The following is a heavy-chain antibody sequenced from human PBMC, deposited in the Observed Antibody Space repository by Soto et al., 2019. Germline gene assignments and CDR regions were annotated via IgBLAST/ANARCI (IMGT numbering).Heavy chain of an antibody. Sequence: PSETLSLTCTVSGGSISTYYWSWIRQPPGKGLEWIGYIHYTGITNYNPSLKSRVTISVDTSKNQFSLKLSSVTAADTAVYYCARDRWFDPWGQGTLVTVSS. CDR2: IHYTGIT. V-gene: IGHV4-59*01. CDR1: GGSISTYY. CDR3: ARDRWFDP. J-gene: IGHJ5*02.